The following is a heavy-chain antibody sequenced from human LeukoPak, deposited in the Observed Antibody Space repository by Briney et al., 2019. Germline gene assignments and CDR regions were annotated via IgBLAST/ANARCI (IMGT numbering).Heavy chain of an antibody. V-gene: IGHV1-18*01. CDR3: ARDEESYGSSWYYFDY. Sequence: ASVKVSCKASGYTFTSYGISWVRPAPGQGLEWMGWISAYNGNTNYAQKLQGRVTMTTDTSTSTAYMELRSLRSDDTAVYYCARDEESYGSSWYYFDYWGQGTLVTVSS. CDR2: ISAYNGNT. D-gene: IGHD6-13*01. J-gene: IGHJ4*02. CDR1: GYTFTSYG.